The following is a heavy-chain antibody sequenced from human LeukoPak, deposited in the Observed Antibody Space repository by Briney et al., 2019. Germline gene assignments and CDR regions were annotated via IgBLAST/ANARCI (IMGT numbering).Heavy chain of an antibody. CDR3: ARGTYRGEKYYDSSGGAFDI. J-gene: IGHJ3*02. CDR2: ISSTSSYT. CDR1: GFTFSDHY. Sequence: PGGSLRLSCAASGFTFSDHYMSWIRQAPGKGLEWVSYISSTSSYTDYADSVKGRFTISRDNAKNSLYLQMNSLRAEDTAVYYCARGTYRGEKYYDSSGGAFDIWGQGTMVTVSS. V-gene: IGHV3-11*06. D-gene: IGHD3-22*01.